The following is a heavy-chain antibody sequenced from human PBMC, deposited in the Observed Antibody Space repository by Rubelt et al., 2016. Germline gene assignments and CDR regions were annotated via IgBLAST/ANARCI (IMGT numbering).Heavy chain of an antibody. CDR1: SSYG. D-gene: IGHD5-18*01. CDR2: ISYDGGNK. V-gene: IGHV3-30*18. J-gene: IGHJ4*02. Sequence: SSYGMHWVRQAPGKGLEWVAVISYDGGNKYYADSVKGRFTISRDNSKNTLYLQMNSLRAEDTAVYYCAKDWWTDTAMDYWGQGTLVTVSS. CDR3: AKDWWTDTAMDY.